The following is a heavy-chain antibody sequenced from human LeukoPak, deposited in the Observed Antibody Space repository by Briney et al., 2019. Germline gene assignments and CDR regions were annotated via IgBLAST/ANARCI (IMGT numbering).Heavy chain of an antibody. D-gene: IGHD4-17*01. CDR3: GLAYGDYDY. V-gene: IGHV3-7*01. J-gene: IGHJ4*02. Sequence: GGSLRLSCAASGFTFSSYWMSWVRQAPGKGLEWVANIKQDGSEEYYVDSVKGRFTISRDNAKNSLYLQMNSLRAEDTAVYYCGLAYGDYDYWGQGTLVTVSS. CDR1: GFTFSSYW. CDR2: IKQDGSEE.